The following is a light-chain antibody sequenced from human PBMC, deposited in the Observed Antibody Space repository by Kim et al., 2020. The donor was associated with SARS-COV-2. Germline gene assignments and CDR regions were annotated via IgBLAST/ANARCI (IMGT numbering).Light chain of an antibody. V-gene: IGLV1-47*01. Sequence: GQRVTMSCSGSRSNIGSNNVYWYQQFSGTAPKLLIYRNSRRPSEVPGRFSGSKSDTSASLAISGLRSEDEAVYYCETWDDNLSGPLFGGGTQLTVL. J-gene: IGLJ2*01. CDR1: RSNIGSNN. CDR2: RNS. CDR3: ETWDDNLSGPL.